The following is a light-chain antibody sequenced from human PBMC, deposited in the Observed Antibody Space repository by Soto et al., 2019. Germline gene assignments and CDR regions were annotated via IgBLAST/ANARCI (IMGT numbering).Light chain of an antibody. V-gene: IGLV2-11*01. CDR3: CSFAATYTDV. Sequence: QSVLTQPRSVSGSPGQSVTISCTGTSSDVGGYNYVSWYQQHPGKAPKLMIFDVSKWPSGVPDRFSGSKSGNMASLTISGLQAEDEADYYCCSFAATYTDVFGTATKVT. CDR1: SSDVGGYNY. CDR2: DVS. J-gene: IGLJ1*01.